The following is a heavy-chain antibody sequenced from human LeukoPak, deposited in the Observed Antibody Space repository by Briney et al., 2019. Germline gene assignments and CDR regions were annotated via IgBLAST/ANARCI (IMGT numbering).Heavy chain of an antibody. CDR2: INPNSGGT. CDR3: ARVRVGATIWWFDP. Sequence: ASVTVSCKASGGTFSSYAISWVRQAPGQGLEWMGRINPNSGGTNYAQKFQGRVTMTRDTSISTAYMELSRLGSDDTAVYYCARVRVGATIWWFDPWGQGTLVTVSS. D-gene: IGHD1-26*01. J-gene: IGHJ5*02. V-gene: IGHV1-2*06. CDR1: GGTFSSYA.